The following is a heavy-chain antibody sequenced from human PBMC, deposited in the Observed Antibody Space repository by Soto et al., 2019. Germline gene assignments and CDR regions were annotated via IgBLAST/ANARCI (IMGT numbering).Heavy chain of an antibody. V-gene: IGHV1-69*01. Sequence: QVQLVQSXPEVKXXXSSVKVSCKASGDTFSDYAINWVRQAPGQGLEWMGGIIPLFGPATYAQKFRGTVTITADESTNTAYMELSSLRSEDTAVYYCARGGITAAGTGAFEYWGQGTLVSVSS. CDR1: GDTFSDYA. CDR3: ARGGITAAGTGAFEY. CDR2: IIPLFGPA. D-gene: IGHD6-13*01. J-gene: IGHJ4*02.